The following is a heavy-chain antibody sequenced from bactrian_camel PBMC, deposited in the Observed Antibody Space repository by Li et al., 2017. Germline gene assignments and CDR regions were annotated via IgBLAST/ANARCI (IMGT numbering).Heavy chain of an antibody. J-gene: IGHJ4*01. CDR3: AASRLHYCYTAPYEFLISVIT. D-gene: IGHD2*01. Sequence: HVQLVESGGGSVQAGGSLRLSCAASGYTSIQYIEMAWFRQAPGKEREGVAVLDSDGITKYSDSVKGRFTISQDNAKSTVYLQMNKLKPEDTAMYYCAASRLHYCYTAPYEFLISVITGARGPRSPSP. V-gene: IGHV3S53*01. CDR1: GYTSIQYIE. CDR2: LDSDGIT.